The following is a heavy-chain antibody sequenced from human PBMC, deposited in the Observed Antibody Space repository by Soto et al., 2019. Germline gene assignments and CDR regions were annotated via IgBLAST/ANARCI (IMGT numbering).Heavy chain of an antibody. D-gene: IGHD3-10*01. CDR1: GGAFGGYH. Sequence: SETLSLTCDVYGGAFGGYHWSWFRRPPGQGLAWIGDINDSGATTYNPSLKSRVTVSAAMSRNQISLRVTSVTAADTAIYYCARGVMVRGLMSLQGTRYYMDAWGKGTAVTVSS. J-gene: IGHJ6*03. CDR3: ARGVMVRGLMSLQGTRYYMDA. V-gene: IGHV4-34*01. CDR2: INDSGAT.